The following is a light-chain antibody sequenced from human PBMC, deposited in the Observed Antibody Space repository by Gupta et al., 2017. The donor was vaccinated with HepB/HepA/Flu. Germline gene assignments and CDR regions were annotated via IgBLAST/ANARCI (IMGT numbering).Light chain of an antibody. Sequence: EIVLTQSPGTLSLSPGERVTLSCRASQSVSSSYLAWYQQKPGQAPRLLIYGASSRATGIPDRFSGSGSGTDFSLTISRLEPEDFAVYYCHQEGSSPKTFGQGTTVEIK. J-gene: IGKJ1*01. CDR2: GAS. CDR3: HQEGSSPKT. CDR1: QSVSSSY. V-gene: IGKV3-20*01.